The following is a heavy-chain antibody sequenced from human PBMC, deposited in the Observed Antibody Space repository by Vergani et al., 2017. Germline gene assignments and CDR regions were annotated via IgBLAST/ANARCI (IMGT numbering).Heavy chain of an antibody. CDR2: IWYDGSNK. J-gene: IGHJ6*02. CDR3: ARDSYGMDV. V-gene: IGHV3-33*01. Sequence: VQLVESGGGVVQPGRSLRLSCAASGFTFSSYGLHWVRQAPGKGLEWVAVIWYDGSNKYYADSVKGRFTISRDNSKNTLYLQMNSLRAEDTAVYYCARDSYGMDVWGQGTTVTVSS. CDR1: GFTFSSYG.